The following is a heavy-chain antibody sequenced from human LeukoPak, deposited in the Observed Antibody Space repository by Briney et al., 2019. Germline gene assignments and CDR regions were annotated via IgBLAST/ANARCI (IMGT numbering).Heavy chain of an antibody. J-gene: IGHJ4*02. Sequence: GGSLRLSCAASGFTFSNYGMHWVRQAPGRGLEWVAVIWYDESNKYYADSVKGRFTISRDNSKNTLYLQMNSLRAEDTAAYYCASYSSSSIADYWGQGTLVTVSS. V-gene: IGHV3-33*01. CDR2: IWYDESNK. D-gene: IGHD6-6*01. CDR3: ASYSSSSIADY. CDR1: GFTFSNYG.